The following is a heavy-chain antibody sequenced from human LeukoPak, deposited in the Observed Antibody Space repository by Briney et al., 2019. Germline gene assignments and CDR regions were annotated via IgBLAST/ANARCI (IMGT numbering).Heavy chain of an antibody. D-gene: IGHD3-22*01. CDR3: ARETYYYDSSGYYSGSSFDY. Sequence: GGSLRLSCAASGFAFSSYDMHWVRQATGKGLEWVSAIGTAGDTYYPGSVKGRFTISRENAKSSLYLQMNSLRAGDTAVYYCARETYYYDSSGYYSGSSFDYWGQGTLVTVSS. J-gene: IGHJ4*02. CDR2: IGTAGDT. CDR1: GFAFSSYD. V-gene: IGHV3-13*01.